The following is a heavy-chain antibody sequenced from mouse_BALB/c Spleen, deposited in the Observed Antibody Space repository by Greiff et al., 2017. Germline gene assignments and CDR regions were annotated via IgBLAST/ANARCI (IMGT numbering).Heavy chain of an antibody. J-gene: IGHJ4*01. CDR3: ASPDGDYAMDY. V-gene: IGHV14-3*02. Sequence: VQLQQSGAELVKPGASVKLSCTASGFNIKDTYMHWVKQRPEQGLEWIGRIDPANGNTKYDPKFQGKATITADTSSNTAYLQLSSLKSEDTAVYYCASPDGDYAMDYWGQGTSVTVSS. CDR1: GFNIKDTY. CDR2: IDPANGNT.